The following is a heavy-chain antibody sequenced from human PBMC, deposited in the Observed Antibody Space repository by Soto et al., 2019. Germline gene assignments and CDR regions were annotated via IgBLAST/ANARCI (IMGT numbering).Heavy chain of an antibody. CDR3: ARVVMVRGVKSLYFDY. CDR1: GYTFTSYG. J-gene: IGHJ4*02. CDR2: ISAYNGNT. Sequence: GASVKVSCKASGYTFTSYGISWVRQAPGQGLEWMGWISAYNGNTNYAQKLQGRVTMTTDTSTSTAYMELRSLRSDDTAVYYCARVVMVRGVKSLYFDYWGQGTLVTVS. V-gene: IGHV1-18*01. D-gene: IGHD3-10*01.